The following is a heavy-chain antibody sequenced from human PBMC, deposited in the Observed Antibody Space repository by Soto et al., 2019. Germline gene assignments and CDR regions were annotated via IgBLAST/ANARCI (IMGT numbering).Heavy chain of an antibody. D-gene: IGHD3-22*01. J-gene: IGHJ4*02. V-gene: IGHV1-69*06. CDR2: IIPIFGTA. Sequence: SVKVPCKASGGTFSSYAISWVRQAPGQGLEWMGGIIPIFGTANYAQKFQGRVTITADKSTSTAYMELSSLRSEDTAVYYCARDIRYGSGYLNQVRYFDYWGQGTLVTVSS. CDR1: GGTFSSYA. CDR3: ARDIRYGSGYLNQVRYFDY.